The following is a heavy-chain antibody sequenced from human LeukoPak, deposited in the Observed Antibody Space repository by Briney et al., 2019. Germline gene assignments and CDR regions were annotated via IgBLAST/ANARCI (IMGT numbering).Heavy chain of an antibody. D-gene: IGHD2-8*01. J-gene: IGHJ4*02. V-gene: IGHV4-39*01. CDR3: ASPPLGPAGVSDDY. CDR2: IYYSGRT. CDR1: GVSISSGSYY. Sequence: KASETLSLTCTVSGVSISSGSYYWGWIRQPPGKGLEWIGSIYYSGRTYYNPSLKSRVTISVGTSKNQFSLKLSSVTAADTAVYYCASPPLGPAGVSDDYWGQGTLVTVSS.